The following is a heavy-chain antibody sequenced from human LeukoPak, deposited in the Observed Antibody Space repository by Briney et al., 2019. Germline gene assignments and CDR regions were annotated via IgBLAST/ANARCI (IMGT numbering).Heavy chain of an antibody. CDR2: INADNGDT. J-gene: IGHJ4*02. CDR1: GYSFTSYA. Sequence: AASVKVPCTASGYSFTSYAMHWVRQAPGQGLEWMGWINADNGDTKYSQKFQGRVTITRDTSASTAYMEVSSLRSEDTAVYYCARDVSSSSDYWGQGTLVTVSS. CDR3: ARDVSSSSDY. V-gene: IGHV1-3*01. D-gene: IGHD6-6*01.